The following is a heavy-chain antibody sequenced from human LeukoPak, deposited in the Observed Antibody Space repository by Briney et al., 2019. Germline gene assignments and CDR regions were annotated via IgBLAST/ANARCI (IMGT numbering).Heavy chain of an antibody. V-gene: IGHV4-34*01. J-gene: IGHJ3*02. CDR1: GGSFSGYY. CDR3: ARGPVVPAANAYSNYEHGAFDI. CDR2: INHSGST. Sequence: SETLSLTCAVYGGSFSGYYWSWIRQPPGKGLEWIGEINHSGSTNCNPSLKSRVTISVDTSKNQFSLKLSSVTAADTAVYYCARGPVVPAANAYSNYEHGAFDIWGQGTMVTVSS. D-gene: IGHD2-2*01.